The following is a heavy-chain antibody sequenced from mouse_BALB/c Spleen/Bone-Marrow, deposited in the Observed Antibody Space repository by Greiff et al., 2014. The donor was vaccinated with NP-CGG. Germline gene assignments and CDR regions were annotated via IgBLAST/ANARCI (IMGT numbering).Heavy chain of an antibody. CDR1: GYAFTNYL. V-gene: IGHV1-54*03. Sequence: LVESGAELVRPGTSVKVSCKASGYAFTNYLIEWVKQRPGQGLEWIGVINPGSGGTNYNEKFKGKATLTVDKSSSTAYMQLSSLTSDDSAVYFCARRDSSFAYWGQGTLVTVSA. CDR2: INPGSGGT. D-gene: IGHD3-3*01. CDR3: ARRDSSFAY. J-gene: IGHJ3*01.